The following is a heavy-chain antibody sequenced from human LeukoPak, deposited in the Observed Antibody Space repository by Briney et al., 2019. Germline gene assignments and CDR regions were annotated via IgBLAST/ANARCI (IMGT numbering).Heavy chain of an antibody. CDR1: GGSFSGYY. CDR2: INHSGSA. Sequence: SETLSLTCAVYGGSFSGYYWSWIRQPPGKGLEWIGEINHSGSANYNPSLKSRVTISVDTSKNQFSLKLSSVTAAGTAVYYCARGKLRYFDWSSGPKNYFDYWGQGTLVTVSS. J-gene: IGHJ4*02. V-gene: IGHV4-34*01. D-gene: IGHD3-9*01. CDR3: ARGKLRYFDWSSGPKNYFDY.